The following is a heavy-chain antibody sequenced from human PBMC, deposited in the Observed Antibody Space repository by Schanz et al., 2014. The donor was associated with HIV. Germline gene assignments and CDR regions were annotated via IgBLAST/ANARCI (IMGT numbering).Heavy chain of an antibody. J-gene: IGHJ3*02. Sequence: EVQLLESGGGLVQPGGSLRLSCAASGLTFGSYAMSWVRQAPGKGLEWVSAISGGGGSTYYADSVKGRFTISRDNSKNTLYLQMNSLRAEDTAVYYCAKGKGLTVVVVDAFDIWGQGTMVTVSS. V-gene: IGHV3-23*01. CDR2: ISGGGGST. D-gene: IGHD3-22*01. CDR3: AKGKGLTVVVVDAFDI. CDR1: GLTFGSYA.